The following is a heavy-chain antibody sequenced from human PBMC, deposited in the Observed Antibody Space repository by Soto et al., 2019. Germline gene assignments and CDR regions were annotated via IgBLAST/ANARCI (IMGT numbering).Heavy chain of an antibody. CDR2: ISYDGNNK. D-gene: IGHD4-17*01. CDR3: AREDYGGVYFDY. V-gene: IGHV3-30-3*01. CDR1: GFTFSSYA. Sequence: QVQLVESGGGVVQPGRSLRLSCAASGFTFSSYAMHWVRQAPGKGLEWVTVISYDGNNKYNADSVKGRFTISRDNSKNTLYLQVNSLRAEDTAVYYCAREDYGGVYFDYWGQGTLVTVSS. J-gene: IGHJ4*02.